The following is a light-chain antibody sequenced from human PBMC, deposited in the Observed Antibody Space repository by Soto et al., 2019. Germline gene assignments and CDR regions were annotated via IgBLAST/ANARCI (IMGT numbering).Light chain of an antibody. J-gene: IGKJ4*01. V-gene: IGKV3-11*01. CDR1: QSINIY. Sequence: EIVLTQSPAALSLSPGGRATLSCRVSQSINIYLAWYQQKRGQAPRLLIYDASIRATGIPAMFSGSGSGTDFTLTISSLEPEDFGVYDCQQRYSWPLTFGGGTKVEIK. CDR2: DAS. CDR3: QQRYSWPLT.